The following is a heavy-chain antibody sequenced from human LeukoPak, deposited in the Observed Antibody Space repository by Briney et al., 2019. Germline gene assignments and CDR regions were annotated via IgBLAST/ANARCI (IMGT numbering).Heavy chain of an antibody. CDR2: INHSGST. V-gene: IGHV4-34*01. D-gene: IGHD4-17*01. CDR1: GGSFSGYY. J-gene: IGHJ4*02. CDR3: ARVYDGDYVLAFDY. Sequence: SETLSLTCAVYGGSFSGYYWSWIREPPGKRLKWIGEINHSGSTNYNPSLKSRVTISVDTSKNQFSLKLSSVTAADTAVYYCARVYDGDYVLAFDYWGQGTLVTVSS.